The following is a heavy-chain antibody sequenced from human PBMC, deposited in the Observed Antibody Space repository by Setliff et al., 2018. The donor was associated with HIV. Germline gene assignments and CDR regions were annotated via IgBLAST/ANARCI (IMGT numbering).Heavy chain of an antibody. D-gene: IGHD1-1*01. V-gene: IGHV4-34*01. Sequence: SETLSLTCAVYGGSFSGYYWSWIRQPPGKGLEWIGEINHSGSTNYNPSLKSRVTISVDTSKNQFSLKLSSVTAADTAVYYCARGRSTILRGYYYYYMDVWGKGTTVTVSS. CDR2: INHSGST. CDR1: GGSFSGYY. CDR3: ARGRSTILRGYYYYYMDV. J-gene: IGHJ6*03.